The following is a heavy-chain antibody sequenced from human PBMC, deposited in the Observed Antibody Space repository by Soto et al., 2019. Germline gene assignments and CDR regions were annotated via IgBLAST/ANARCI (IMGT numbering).Heavy chain of an antibody. D-gene: IGHD3-22*01. CDR3: ARLGAYYQAMDS. CDR2: IYYAGTT. CDR1: NGSISPNY. V-gene: IGHV4-59*08. J-gene: IGHJ1*01. Sequence: QVQLQESGPALVKPSETLSLTCTVSNGSISPNYWSWIRQPPGKGLEWIGYIYYAGTTTYDPSLQSRVSISVATSKNEVSLKLTSVTAADTAVYFCARLGAYYQAMDSWGQGTLVTVSS.